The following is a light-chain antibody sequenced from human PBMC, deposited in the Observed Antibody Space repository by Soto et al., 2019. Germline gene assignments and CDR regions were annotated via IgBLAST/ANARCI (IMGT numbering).Light chain of an antibody. J-gene: IGKJ1*01. CDR1: QSIGGNY. Sequence: ENVLTQSPGTLSLSPGERASLSCRASQSIGGNYLAWYQQQPGRAPRLLMYGASSRATGIPDRFSGSGSGTDFTLTISRLEPEDFAVYYCQQYGSSPGTFGQGTKVDI. CDR2: GAS. V-gene: IGKV3-20*01. CDR3: QQYGSSPGT.